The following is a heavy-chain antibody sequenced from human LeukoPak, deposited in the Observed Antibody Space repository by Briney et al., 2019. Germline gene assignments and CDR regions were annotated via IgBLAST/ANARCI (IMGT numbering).Heavy chain of an antibody. J-gene: IGHJ4*02. CDR3: ARESSGYFY. Sequence: GGSLRLSCAASGFTFSTYSMNWVRQAPGKGLEWVSSISSGSSFIYYADSVKGRFTTSRDNAKNSLFLQMNSLRAEDTAVYYCARESSGYFYWGQGTLVTVSS. V-gene: IGHV3-21*01. CDR2: ISSGSSFI. D-gene: IGHD3-22*01. CDR1: GFTFSTYS.